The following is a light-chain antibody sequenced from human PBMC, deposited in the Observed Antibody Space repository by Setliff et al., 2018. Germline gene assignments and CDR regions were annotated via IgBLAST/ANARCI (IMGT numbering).Light chain of an antibody. V-gene: IGLV2-11*01. Sequence: QSALTQPRSVSGSPGQSVTISCTGNDNDVGGYDYVSWYQQYPDKAPKLLIYGVAKRPSGVPDRFSGSKSGNTASLTISGLQAEDEDYYYCCAYAGTYTFGVFGTGTKV. CDR1: DNDVGGYDY. CDR2: GVA. J-gene: IGLJ1*01. CDR3: CAYAGTYTFGV.